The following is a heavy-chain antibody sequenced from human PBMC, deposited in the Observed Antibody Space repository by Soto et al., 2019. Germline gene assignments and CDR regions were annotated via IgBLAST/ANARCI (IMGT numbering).Heavy chain of an antibody. D-gene: IGHD3-22*01. CDR3: TTEGQVVVVITIDY. Sequence: GGSLRLSWAAFGFTFSNAWMSWVRQAPGKGVEWVGRIKSKTDGGTTDYAAPVKGGFTISRDDSKNTLYLQMNSLKTEDTAVYYCTTEGQVVVVITIDYWGQGTLVTVSS. CDR2: IKSKTDGGTT. J-gene: IGHJ4*02. CDR1: GFTFSNAW. V-gene: IGHV3-15*01.